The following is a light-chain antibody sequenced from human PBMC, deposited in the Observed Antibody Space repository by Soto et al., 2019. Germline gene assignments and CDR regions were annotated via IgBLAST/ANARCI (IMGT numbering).Light chain of an antibody. J-gene: IGKJ5*01. CDR2: GAS. CDR1: QSVRSSD. CDR3: QQYGSSPPIT. Sequence: EIVLTQSPGTLSLSPGERATLSCRASQSVRSSDLAWYQQKPGQAPRLLIYGASSRATGIPDRFSGSGSGTDFTLTIIRLEPEDFAGYYCQQYGSSPPITFGQGTRLEIK. V-gene: IGKV3-20*01.